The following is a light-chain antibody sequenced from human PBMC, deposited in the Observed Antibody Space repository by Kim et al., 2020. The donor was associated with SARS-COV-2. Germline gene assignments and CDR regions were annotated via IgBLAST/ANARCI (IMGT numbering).Light chain of an antibody. CDR2: AAS. V-gene: IGKV1-16*02. J-gene: IGKJ1*01. CDR3: LQYRNYPHT. CDR1: QGIDNS. Sequence: AAVGDRVIITCRASQGIDNSLAWFQQKPGKAPRSLIYAASSMQRGVPSKFSGSGSGIEFTLTISSLQPEDFATYYCLQYRNYPHTFGQGTKVDIK.